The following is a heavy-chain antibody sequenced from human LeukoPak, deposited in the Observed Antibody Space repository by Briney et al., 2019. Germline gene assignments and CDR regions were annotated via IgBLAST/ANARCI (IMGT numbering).Heavy chain of an antibody. Sequence: GASVKVSCKASGYTFTSYGISWVRQAPGQGLEWMGWISAYNGNTNYAQKLQGRVTMATDTSTSTAYMELRSLRSDDTAVCYCARSVKNTSPIANFDYWGQGTLVTVSS. CDR3: ARSVKNTSPIANFDY. CDR1: GYTFTSYG. J-gene: IGHJ4*02. D-gene: IGHD2-2*01. CDR2: ISAYNGNT. V-gene: IGHV1-18*01.